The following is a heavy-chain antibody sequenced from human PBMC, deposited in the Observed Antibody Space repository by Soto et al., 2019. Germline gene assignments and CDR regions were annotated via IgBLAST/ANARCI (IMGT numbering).Heavy chain of an antibody. CDR3: VKVGVDSSSSGVDY. Sequence: GGSLRLSCAASGFIFGNHGMTWVRQAPGRALEWVSTINANAIDTHYADSVKGRFTISRDNSKNTLYLQMSSLRAEDTAVYYCVKVGVDSSSSGVDYWGQGTLVTVSS. D-gene: IGHD6-6*01. CDR2: INANAIDT. V-gene: IGHV3-23*01. J-gene: IGHJ4*02. CDR1: GFIFGNHG.